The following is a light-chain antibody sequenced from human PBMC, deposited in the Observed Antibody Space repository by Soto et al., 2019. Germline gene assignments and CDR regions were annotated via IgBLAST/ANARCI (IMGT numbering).Light chain of an antibody. CDR1: NSDVGLYDF. Sequence: QSALTQPASVSGTPGQSITISCTGSNSDVGLYDFVSWYQHHPGRAPKLIVSEVSHRPSGISNRFSGSKSGNTASLTTSGLRSEDEADYYCISYTSDDVRYVFGTGTKVTVL. CDR2: EVS. J-gene: IGLJ1*01. CDR3: ISYTSDDVRYV. V-gene: IGLV2-14*01.